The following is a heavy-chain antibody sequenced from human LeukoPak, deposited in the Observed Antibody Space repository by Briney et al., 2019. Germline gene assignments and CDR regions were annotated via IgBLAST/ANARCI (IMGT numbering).Heavy chain of an antibody. J-gene: IGHJ4*02. V-gene: IGHV3-74*01. CDR2: VNSDGSST. CDR3: ARGHPYYYDSSGYETPFEY. D-gene: IGHD3-22*01. CDR1: GFTFSNYW. Sequence: GGSLRLSRAASGFTFSNYWMYCVRQARAKGVVWVSRVNSDGSSTSYADSVKGRFTISRDNAKNTLYLQMNSLRAEDMAVYYCARGHPYYYDSSGYETPFEYWGQGTLVTVSS.